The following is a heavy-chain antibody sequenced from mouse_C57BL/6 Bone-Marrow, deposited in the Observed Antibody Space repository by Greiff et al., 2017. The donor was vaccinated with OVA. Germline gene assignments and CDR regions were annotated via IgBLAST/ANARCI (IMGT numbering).Heavy chain of an antibody. CDR2: INPNSGST. CDR1: GFTFTSYW. Sequence: QVQLKQSGAGLVKPGASLKLSCTASGFTFTSYWMYWVNQRPGKGLEWMGMINPNSGSTNYTEKLKSQATLTVDKSSSTVYMQLSSLTSEDSAVYYCTRITASLAYWDQGTGITVTA. V-gene: IGHV1-64*01. CDR3: TRITASLAY. J-gene: IGHJ3*01.